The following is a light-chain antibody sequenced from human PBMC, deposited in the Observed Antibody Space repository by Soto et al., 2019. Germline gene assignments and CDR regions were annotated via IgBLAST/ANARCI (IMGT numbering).Light chain of an antibody. CDR1: SSDVGGYNY. CDR2: EVS. J-gene: IGLJ2*01. V-gene: IGLV2-8*01. CDR3: SSYAGSNSV. Sequence: QSALTQPPSASGSPGQSVTISCTGTSSDVGGYNYVSWYQQHPVKAPKLMIYEVSKRPSGVPDRFSGSKSGNTASLTVSGLQAEDEADYYCSSYAGSNSVFGGGTKLTVL.